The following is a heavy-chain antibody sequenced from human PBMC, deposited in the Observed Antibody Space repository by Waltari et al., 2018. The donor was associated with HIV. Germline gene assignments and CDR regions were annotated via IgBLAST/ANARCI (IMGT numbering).Heavy chain of an antibody. V-gene: IGHV1-69*12. CDR3: ARGKLMTTFDD. J-gene: IGHJ4*02. Sequence: QVQLLQSGAEVKKPGSSVKVSCKTSGVTSHTYPNSWLRQAPGQGPEWMGGIIARIGKPKYAQKFEGRITITADESTSTTYMEMGGLRSEDTAMYFCARGKLMTTFDDWGQGTLVIVSS. CDR2: IIARIGKP. D-gene: IGHD4-17*01. CDR1: GVTSHTYP.